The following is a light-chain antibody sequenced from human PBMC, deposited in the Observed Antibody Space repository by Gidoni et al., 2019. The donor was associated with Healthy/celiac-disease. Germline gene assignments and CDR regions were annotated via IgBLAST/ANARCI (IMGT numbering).Light chain of an antibody. CDR3: QQYDNLLPIT. J-gene: IGKJ5*01. CDR1: QDISNY. CDR2: DAS. V-gene: IGKV1-33*01. Sequence: DIQMTQSPSSLSASVGDRVTITCQASQDISNYLNWYQQKPGKAPQLLIYDASNLETGVPSRFSGSGSGTDFTFTISSLQPEDIATYYCQQYDNLLPITFXQXTRLEIK.